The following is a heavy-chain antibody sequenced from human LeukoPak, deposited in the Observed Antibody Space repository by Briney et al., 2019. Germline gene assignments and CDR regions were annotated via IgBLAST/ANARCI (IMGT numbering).Heavy chain of an antibody. J-gene: IGHJ4*02. V-gene: IGHV1-3*03. CDR1: GYTFTDYA. CDR3: ARYFKASSSLLII. Sequence: ASVKVSCKASGYTFTDYAIHWVRQAPGQRLEWMGWINADNGNTKYSQDFQGRVTITRDTSARTAYMELSRLRSEDMAIYYCARYFKASSSLLIIGGQGPLVRLL. D-gene: IGHD2-15*01. CDR2: INADNGNT.